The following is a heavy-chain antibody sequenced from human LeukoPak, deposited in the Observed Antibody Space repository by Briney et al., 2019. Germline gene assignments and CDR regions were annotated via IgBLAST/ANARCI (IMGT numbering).Heavy chain of an antibody. J-gene: IGHJ4*02. D-gene: IGHD3-10*01. CDR2: INSDGSST. CDR1: GFTFSSYW. CDR3: ARGRHGSGSYFDY. V-gene: IGHV3-74*01. Sequence: GGSLRLSCAASGFTFSSYWMHWVRQAPGKGLVWVSRINSDGSSTSYADSVKGRFTTSRDNAKNTLYLQMNSLRAEDTAVYYCARGRHGSGSYFDYWGQGTLVTVSS.